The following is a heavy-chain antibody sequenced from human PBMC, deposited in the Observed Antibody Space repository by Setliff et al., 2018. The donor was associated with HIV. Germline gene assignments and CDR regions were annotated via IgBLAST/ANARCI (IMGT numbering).Heavy chain of an antibody. CDR2: IFHSGST. Sequence: SETLSLTCTVSAYSIDSDYYWAWIRQFPGRGLESPRRGLEWIGHIFHSGSTYYNPSLRNRVSMSIDKSQNQFSLRLTSLTAADTAVYYCARGRPQEGTFWSGPLDYWGRGTLVTVSS. D-gene: IGHD3-3*01. CDR3: ARGRPQEGTFWSGPLDY. CDR1: AYSIDSDYY. V-gene: IGHV4-38-2*02. J-gene: IGHJ4*02.